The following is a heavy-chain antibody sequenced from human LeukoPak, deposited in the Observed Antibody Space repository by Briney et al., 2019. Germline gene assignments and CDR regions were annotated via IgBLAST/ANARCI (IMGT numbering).Heavy chain of an antibody. CDR1: GGSISGYH. D-gene: IGHD3-22*01. J-gene: IGHJ3*02. Sequence: SETLSLTCIVSGGSISGYHWSWIRQPPGKGLEWIAYTHTSGDTIYSPSLERRFLISLNKPKNQAFLTLNSVAAADPCVYYFARHDTRGGAFVMWGQETIVTVS. V-gene: IGHV4-4*09. CDR3: ARHDTRGGAFVM. CDR2: THTSGDT.